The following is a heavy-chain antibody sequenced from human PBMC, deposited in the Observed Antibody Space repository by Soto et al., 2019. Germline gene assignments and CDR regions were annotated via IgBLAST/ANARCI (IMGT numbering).Heavy chain of an antibody. V-gene: IGHV1-2*04. J-gene: IGHJ5*02. CDR2: INPNSGGT. D-gene: IGHD6-19*01. CDR3: ARDPSASGWYPRWFDP. CDR1: GYTFTGYY. Sequence: GASVKVSCKASGYTFTGYYMHWVRQAPGQGLEWMGWINPNSGGTNYAQKFQGWVTMTRDTSISTAYMELSRLRSDDTAVYYCARDPSASGWYPRWFDPWGQGTLVTVSS.